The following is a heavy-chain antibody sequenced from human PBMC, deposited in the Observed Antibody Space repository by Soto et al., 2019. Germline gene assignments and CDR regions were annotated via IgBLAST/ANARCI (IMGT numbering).Heavy chain of an antibody. J-gene: IGHJ4*02. V-gene: IGHV2-5*02. CDR1: GFSLSTSGVG. CDR2: IYWDDDK. D-gene: IGHD1-1*01. CDR3: AHRLSGYDWNGGYFDY. Sequence: QITLKESGPTLVKPTQTLTLTCTFSGFSLSTSGVGVGWIRQPPGKALEWLALIYWDDDKRYSPSLKSRLTINKDTSKNQVVLTMTNMDPVDTATYYCAHRLSGYDWNGGYFDYWGQGTLVTVSS.